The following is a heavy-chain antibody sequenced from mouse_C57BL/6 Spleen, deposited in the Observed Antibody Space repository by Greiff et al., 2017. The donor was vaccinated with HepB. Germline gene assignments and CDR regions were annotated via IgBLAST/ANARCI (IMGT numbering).Heavy chain of an antibody. J-gene: IGHJ4*01. CDR2: ICGGGGNT. Sequence: EVMLVESGGGLVKPGGSLKLSCAASGFTFSSYTMSWVRQTPEKRLEWVATICGGGGNTYYPDSVKGRFTISRDNAKNTLYLQMSSLRSEDTALYYCARSTGYYAMDYWGQGTSVTVSS. V-gene: IGHV5-9*01. CDR3: ARSTGYYAMDY. CDR1: GFTFSSYT.